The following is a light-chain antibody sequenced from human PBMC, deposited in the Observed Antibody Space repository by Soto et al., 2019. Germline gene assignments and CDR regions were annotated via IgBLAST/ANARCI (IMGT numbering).Light chain of an antibody. J-gene: IGKJ4*01. CDR3: QQLNSYPLT. CDR1: QGMSSY. V-gene: IGKV1-9*01. Sequence: DIQLTQSPSFLSASVGDRVTITCRASQGMSSYLAWYQQKPAKAPKLLIYAATTLQSGVPSRFSGSGSGTEFTLTTNSLQPEDFATYHCQQLNSYPLTFGGGTKVEIK. CDR2: AAT.